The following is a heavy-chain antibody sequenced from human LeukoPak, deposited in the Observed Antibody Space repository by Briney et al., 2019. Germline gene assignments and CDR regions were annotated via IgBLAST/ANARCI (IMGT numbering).Heavy chain of an antibody. Sequence: SVKVSCKASGYTFTSYGISWVRQAPGQGLEWMGRIIPILGIANYAQKFQGRVTITADKSTSTAYMELSSLRSEDTAVYYCGGAAAGTTRWNYGMDVWGQGTTVTVSS. D-gene: IGHD6-13*01. CDR2: IIPILGIA. CDR3: GGAAAGTTRWNYGMDV. CDR1: GYTFTSYG. V-gene: IGHV1-69*04. J-gene: IGHJ6*02.